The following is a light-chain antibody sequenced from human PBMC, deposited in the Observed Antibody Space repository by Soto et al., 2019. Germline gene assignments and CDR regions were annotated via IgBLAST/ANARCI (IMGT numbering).Light chain of an antibody. CDR3: SAWDDSLSGVV. Sequence: QSVLTQPPSASGTPGQRVTISCSGSSSNIGSNYVYWYQQLPGTAPKLLIYRNNQRPSGVPDRFSGSKSGTSASLAISGLRSEDEADYYCSAWDDSLSGVVVGGGTKPTVL. CDR2: RNN. V-gene: IGLV1-47*01. CDR1: SSNIGSNY. J-gene: IGLJ2*01.